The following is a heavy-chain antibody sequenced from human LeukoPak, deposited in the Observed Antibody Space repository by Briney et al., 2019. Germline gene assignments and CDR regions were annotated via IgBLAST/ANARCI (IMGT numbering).Heavy chain of an antibody. J-gene: IGHJ3*02. CDR1: GGSISSSSYY. CDR3: ARRNKAVPGDAFDM. V-gene: IGHV4-39*01. CDR2: IYYSGST. D-gene: IGHD6-19*01. Sequence: PSETLSLTCTVSGGSISSSSYYWGWIRQPPGKGLEWIGNIYYSGSTYYNPSLKSRVTISVDTSNNQFSLNLRSVTAADTAVFYCARRNKAVPGDAFDMWGQGTMVTVSS.